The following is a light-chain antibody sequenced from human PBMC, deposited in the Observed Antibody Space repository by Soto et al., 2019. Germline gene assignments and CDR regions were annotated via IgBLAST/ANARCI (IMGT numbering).Light chain of an antibody. J-gene: IGKJ1*01. CDR3: LQNNRYPWT. CDR2: DAS. CDR1: QSISGRY. Sequence: PGERASLSCRASQSISGRYLAWYQQKPGQAPRLLIYDASSRATGIPDRFSGSGSGTDFILTISRLEPEDFATYYCLQNNRYPWTFGQGTKVEIK. V-gene: IGKV3D-20*02.